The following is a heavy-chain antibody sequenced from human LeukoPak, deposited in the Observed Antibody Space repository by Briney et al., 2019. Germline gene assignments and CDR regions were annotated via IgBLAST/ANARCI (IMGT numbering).Heavy chain of an antibody. CDR1: GESFSGYY. D-gene: IGHD1-26*01. CDR2: INHSGST. CDR3: ARGRWEIADY. V-gene: IGHV4-34*01. J-gene: IGHJ4*02. Sequence: SETLSLTCAVYGESFSGYYWSWIRQPPGKGLEWIGEINHSGSTNYNPSLKSRITISVDMSKNQFSLKLSSVTAADTAVYYCARGRWEIADYWGQGTMVTVSS.